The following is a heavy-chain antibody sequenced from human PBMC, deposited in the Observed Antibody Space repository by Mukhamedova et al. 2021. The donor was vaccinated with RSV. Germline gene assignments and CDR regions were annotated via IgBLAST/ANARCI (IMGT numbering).Heavy chain of an antibody. V-gene: IGHV7-4-1*02. CDR3: ARDFSGYYDY. Sequence: EYMGWINTNTGSPTYGQGFTGRFVFSLDTSVNTAYLQISSLKAEDTAMYYCARDFSGYYDYCGQGTLVTVSS. J-gene: IGHJ4*02. D-gene: IGHD3-22*01. CDR2: INTNTGSP.